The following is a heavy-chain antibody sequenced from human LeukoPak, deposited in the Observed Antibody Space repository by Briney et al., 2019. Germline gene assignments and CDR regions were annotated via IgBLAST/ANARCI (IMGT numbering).Heavy chain of an antibody. CDR1: GGSISNYY. V-gene: IGHV4-59*01. Sequence: SETLSLTCTVSGGSISNYYWSWIRQPPGKGLEWIGYIYYSGSTNYNPSLKSRVTISVDTSKTQFSLKLSSVTAADTAVYYCAGQQWLVISAPFDYWGQGTLVTVSS. J-gene: IGHJ4*02. CDR3: AGQQWLVISAPFDY. CDR2: IYYSGST. D-gene: IGHD6-19*01.